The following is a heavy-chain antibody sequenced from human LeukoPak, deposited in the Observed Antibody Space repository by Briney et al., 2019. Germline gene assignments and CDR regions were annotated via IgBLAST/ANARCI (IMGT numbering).Heavy chain of an antibody. V-gene: IGHV1-69*13. CDR2: IIPIFGTA. Sequence: ASVKVSCKASGYTFTSYGISWVRQTPGQGLEWMGGIIPIFGTANYAQKFQGRVTITADESTSTAYMELSSLRSEDTAVYYCASSVSTGAVAAYDYWGQGTLVTVSS. J-gene: IGHJ4*02. D-gene: IGHD6-19*01. CDR3: ASSVSTGAVAAYDY. CDR1: GYTFTSYG.